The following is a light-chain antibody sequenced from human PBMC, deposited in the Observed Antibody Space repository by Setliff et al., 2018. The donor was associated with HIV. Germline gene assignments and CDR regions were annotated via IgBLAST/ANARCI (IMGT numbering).Light chain of an antibody. J-gene: IGLJ1*01. CDR2: GVT. Sequence: QSALTQPRSVSGSPGQSVTISCTGTSSDVGGYNYVSWYQHLPGKAPKLMIYGVTKRPSGVPDRFSGSKSGNTASLTISGLQSEDEADYYCCSYAGSYTSLYVFGTGTKGTVL. CDR3: CSYAGSYTSLYV. CDR1: SSDVGGYNY. V-gene: IGLV2-11*01.